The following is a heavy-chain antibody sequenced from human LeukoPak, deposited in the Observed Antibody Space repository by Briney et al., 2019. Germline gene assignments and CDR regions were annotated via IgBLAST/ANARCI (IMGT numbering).Heavy chain of an antibody. CDR3: AKGDWFDS. CDR1: GFTFDDYA. D-gene: IGHD3-16*01. CDR2: ITWKGDNM. J-gene: IGHJ5*01. Sequence: GGSLRLSCATSGFTFDDYAMHWVRQVPGKGLEWVSGITWKGDNMTYADSVKGRFIISRDNSKNSLSLQMNSLTTEDTVFYYCAKGDWFDSWGQGTLVTVSS. V-gene: IGHV3-9*01.